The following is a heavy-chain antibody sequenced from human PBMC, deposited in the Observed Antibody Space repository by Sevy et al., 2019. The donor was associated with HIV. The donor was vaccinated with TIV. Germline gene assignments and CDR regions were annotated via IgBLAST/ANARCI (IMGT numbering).Heavy chain of an antibody. CDR1: GFTFSNFW. V-gene: IGHV3-7*03. CDR2: IKQDGSEN. J-gene: IGHJ4*02. D-gene: IGHD3-3*02. Sequence: GGSLRLSCAASGFTFSNFWMSWVRQAPGKGLEFVANIKQDGSENFYADSVKGRFTNSRDNAKNSLFLQMNNLRVEETAVYYCARDHPSTDPFDYWGQGTLVTVSS. CDR3: ARDHPSTDPFDY.